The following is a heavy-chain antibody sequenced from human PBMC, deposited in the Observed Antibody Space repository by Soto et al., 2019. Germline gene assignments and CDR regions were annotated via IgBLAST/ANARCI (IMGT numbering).Heavy chain of an antibody. J-gene: IGHJ3*02. V-gene: IGHV3-48*01. CDR3: RNGDYVDDAFDI. Sequence: GGSLRLSCAASGFTFSSYSMNWVRQAPGKGLEWVSYISSSSSTTYYADSVKGRFTISRDNAKNSLYLQMNSLRAEDTAVYYCRNGDYVDDAFDIWGQGTMVTVSS. D-gene: IGHD4-17*01. CDR1: GFTFSSYS. CDR2: ISSSSSTT.